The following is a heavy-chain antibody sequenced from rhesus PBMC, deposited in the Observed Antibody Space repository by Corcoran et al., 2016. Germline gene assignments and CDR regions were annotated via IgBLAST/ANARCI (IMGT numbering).Heavy chain of an antibody. CDR1: GGSISGGYA. CDR2: IYSSNGNT. V-gene: IGHV4S7*01. J-gene: IGHJ4*01. CDR3: ARVVGAYFDY. D-gene: IGHD1-44*02. Sequence: QVQLQESGPGLLKPSETLSLTCAVSGGSISGGYAWGWIRQPPGRGLEWVGSIYSSNGNTYYNPSLKSRVTISTDTSKNQFSLKLTSVTAADTAVYYCARVVGAYFDYWGQGVLVTVSS.